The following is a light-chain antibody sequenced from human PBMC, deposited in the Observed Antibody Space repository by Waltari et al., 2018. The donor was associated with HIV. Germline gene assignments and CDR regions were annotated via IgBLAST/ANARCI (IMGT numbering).Light chain of an antibody. CDR3: SSYAGSSV. CDR2: EGS. CDR1: STDVGSYNL. Sequence: QSALTQPASVSGSPGQSITISCTETSTDVGSYNLVSWYQQHPGRAPKLMIYEGSKRPSGVSNRFSGSKSGNTASLTISGLQAEDEADYYCSSYAGSSVFGTGTKVTVL. J-gene: IGLJ1*01. V-gene: IGLV2-23*01.